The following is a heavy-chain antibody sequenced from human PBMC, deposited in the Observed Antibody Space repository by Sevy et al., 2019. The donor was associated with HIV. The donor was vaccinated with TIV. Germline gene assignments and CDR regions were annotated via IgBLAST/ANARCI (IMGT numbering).Heavy chain of an antibody. CDR2: ISSSGNTV. Sequence: GGSLRISCAASGFTFSNYEMNWLRQAPGKGLEWVSYISSSGNTVYYAEAVKGRFTISRDNAKNSLYLQMNSLRVEDTAVYYCAEYFYWGQGALVTVSS. V-gene: IGHV3-48*03. J-gene: IGHJ4*02. CDR1: GFTFSNYE. CDR3: AEYFY.